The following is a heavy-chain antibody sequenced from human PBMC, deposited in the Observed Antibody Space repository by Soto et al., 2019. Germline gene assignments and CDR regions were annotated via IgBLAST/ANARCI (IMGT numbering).Heavy chain of an antibody. Sequence: ASVKVSCKVSGYTLTELSMHWVRQAPGKGLEWMGGFDPEDGETIYAQKFQGRVTMTEDTSTDTAYMELSSLRSEDTAVYYCATASLNYDILTGYFWAFDAFDIWGQGTMVTVS. CDR2: FDPEDGET. CDR1: GYTLTELS. J-gene: IGHJ3*02. CDR3: ATASLNYDILTGYFWAFDAFDI. V-gene: IGHV1-24*01. D-gene: IGHD3-9*01.